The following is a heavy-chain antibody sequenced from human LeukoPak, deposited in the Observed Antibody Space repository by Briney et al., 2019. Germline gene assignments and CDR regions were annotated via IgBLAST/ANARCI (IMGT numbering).Heavy chain of an antibody. D-gene: IGHD6-19*01. CDR1: GGSISSCY. V-gene: IGHV4-4*07. J-gene: IGHJ5*02. Sequence: SETLSLTCTVSGGSISSCYWSWIRQPAGKGLEWIGRIYTSGSTNYNPSLKSRVTMSVDTSKNQFSLKLSSVTAADTAVYYCARWSVGSSGWYSWFDPWGQGTLVTVSS. CDR3: ARWSVGSSGWYSWFDP. CDR2: IYTSGST.